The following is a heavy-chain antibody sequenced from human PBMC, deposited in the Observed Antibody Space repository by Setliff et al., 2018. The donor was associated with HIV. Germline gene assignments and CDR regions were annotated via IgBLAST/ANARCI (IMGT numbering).Heavy chain of an antibody. J-gene: IGHJ3*02. Sequence: LRLSCAASGFTLSTNGMHWVRQAPGKGLEWVAIIWSDGRNEYYADSVKGRFTISRDTDKNTVHLQMNSLRPEDTAVYYCARGSSAWGFDIWGQGTMVTVSS. CDR3: ARGSSAWGFDI. CDR1: GFTLSTNG. V-gene: IGHV3-33*01. CDR2: IWSDGRNE. D-gene: IGHD6-25*01.